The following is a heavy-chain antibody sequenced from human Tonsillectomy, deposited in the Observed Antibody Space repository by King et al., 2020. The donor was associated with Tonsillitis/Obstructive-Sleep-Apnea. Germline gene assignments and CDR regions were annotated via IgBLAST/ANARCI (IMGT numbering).Heavy chain of an antibody. J-gene: IGHJ4*02. Sequence: QLVQSGAEVKKPGESLKISCKGSGYSFTSYWIGWVRQMPGKGLEWMGIIYPGDSDTRYSPSFQGQVTISADKSISTAYLQWSSLKASDTAMYYRARHDDYVWGSYRSFDYWGQGTLVTVSS. CDR1: GYSFTSYW. D-gene: IGHD3-16*02. CDR3: ARHDDYVWGSYRSFDY. V-gene: IGHV5-51*01. CDR2: IYPGDSDT.